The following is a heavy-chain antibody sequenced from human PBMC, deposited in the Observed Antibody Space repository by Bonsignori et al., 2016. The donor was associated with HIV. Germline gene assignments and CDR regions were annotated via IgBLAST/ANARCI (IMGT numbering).Heavy chain of an antibody. CDR2: IYSSGST. CDR3: ARGGGYGSGMGY. CDR1: GGSISSYY. D-gene: IGHD3-10*01. Sequence: SETLSLTCTVSGGSISSYYWSWIRQPPGKGLEWIGYIYSSGSTNYNPSLKSRATISVGTSKNQFSLKLNSVTAADTAVYYCARGGGYGSGMGYWGQGTLVTVSS. V-gene: IGHV4-59*01. J-gene: IGHJ4*02.